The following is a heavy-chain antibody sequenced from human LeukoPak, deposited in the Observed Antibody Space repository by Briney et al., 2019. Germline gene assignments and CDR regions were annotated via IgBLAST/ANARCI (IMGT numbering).Heavy chain of an antibody. CDR1: GYTFTSYY. V-gene: IGHV1-46*01. CDR3: GRAWGSYYRFDY. Sequence: ASVKVSCKASGYTFTSYYMHWVRQAPGQGLEWMGIINPSGGSTSYAQKFQGRVTMTRDTSTSTVYMELSSLRSEDTAVYYCGRAWGSYYRFDYWGQGTLVTVSS. J-gene: IGHJ4*02. D-gene: IGHD1-26*01. CDR2: INPSGGST.